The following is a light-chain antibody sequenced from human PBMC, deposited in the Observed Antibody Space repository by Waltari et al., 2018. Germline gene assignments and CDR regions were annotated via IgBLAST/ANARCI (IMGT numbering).Light chain of an antibody. Sequence: DIQMTQSPSSLYASVGDRVTITCRASQGISNSLAWYQQKPGKAPKLLVHDASSLRSGXXXXXXXXGXXXXXXXTISSLXPEDFXXXXXXXYYGYPAGLSFGGGTKVEI. J-gene: IGKJ4*01. V-gene: IGKV1-NL1*01. CDR2: DAS. CDR3: XXYYGYPAGLS. CDR1: QGISNS.